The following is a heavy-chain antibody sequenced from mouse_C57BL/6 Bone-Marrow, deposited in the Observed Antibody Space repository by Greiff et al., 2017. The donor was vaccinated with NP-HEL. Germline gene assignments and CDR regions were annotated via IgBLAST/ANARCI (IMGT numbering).Heavy chain of an antibody. Sequence: EVKLMESGPGLVKPSQSLSLTCSVTGYSITSGYYWNWIRQFPGNKLEWMGYISYDGSNNYNPSLKNRISITRDTSKNQFFLKLNSVTTEDTATYYCARCLRYAMDYWGQGTSVTVSS. J-gene: IGHJ4*01. D-gene: IGHD1-1*01. CDR1: GYSITSGYY. V-gene: IGHV3-6*01. CDR3: ARCLRYAMDY. CDR2: ISYDGSN.